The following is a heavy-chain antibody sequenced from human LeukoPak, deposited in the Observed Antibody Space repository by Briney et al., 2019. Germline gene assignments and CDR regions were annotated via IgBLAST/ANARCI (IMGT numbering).Heavy chain of an antibody. D-gene: IGHD4-23*01. V-gene: IGHV1-69*13. Sequence: SVKVSCKASGGTFSSYAISWVRQAPGQGLEWMGGIIPIFGTANYAQKFQGRVTITADESTSTAYMELSSLRSEDTAVYYCASRHYYGGPDQFDYWGQGTLVTVSS. CDR1: GGTFSSYA. J-gene: IGHJ4*02. CDR3: ASRHYYGGPDQFDY. CDR2: IIPIFGTA.